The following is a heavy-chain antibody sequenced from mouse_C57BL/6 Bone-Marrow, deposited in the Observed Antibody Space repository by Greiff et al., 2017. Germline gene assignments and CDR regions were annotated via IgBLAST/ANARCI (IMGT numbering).Heavy chain of an antibody. CDR3: AREKLGSLYAMDY. V-gene: IGHV1-69*01. J-gene: IGHJ4*01. Sequence: QVQLQQPGAELVMPGASVKLSCKASGYTFTSYWMHWVKQRPGQGLEWIGEIDPSDSYTNYNQKFKGKSTLTVDKSSSPAYMQLSSLTSEDSAVYYCAREKLGSLYAMDYWGQGTSVTVSS. D-gene: IGHD6-1*01. CDR2: IDPSDSYT. CDR1: GYTFTSYW.